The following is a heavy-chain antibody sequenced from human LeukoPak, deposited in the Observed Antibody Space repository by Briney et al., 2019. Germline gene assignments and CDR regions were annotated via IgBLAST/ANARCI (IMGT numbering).Heavy chain of an antibody. V-gene: IGHV1-18*01. J-gene: IGHJ6*02. CDR1: GYTFTSYG. Sequence: ASVKVSCKASGYTFTSYGISWVRQAPGQGLEWMGWISAYNGNTNYAQKLQGRVTMTTDTSTNTAYMGLRSLRSDDTAVYYCARAKSVGWELLRYYYYGMDVWGQGTTVTVSS. CDR2: ISAYNGNT. CDR3: ARAKSVGWELLRYYYYGMDV. D-gene: IGHD1-26*01.